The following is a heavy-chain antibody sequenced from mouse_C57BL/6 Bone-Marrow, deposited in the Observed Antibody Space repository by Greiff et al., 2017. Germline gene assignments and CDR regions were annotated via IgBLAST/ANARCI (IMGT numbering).Heavy chain of an antibody. CDR1: GYAFSSSW. CDR2: IYPGDGDT. V-gene: IGHV1-82*01. CDR3: ARGGYDAWFAY. Sequence: QVQLKQSGPELVKPGASVKISCKASGYAFSSSWMNWVKQRPGKGPEWIGRIYPGDGDTNYNGRFKGKATLTADKSSSTAYMQLSSLTSEDSAVYFCARGGYDAWFAYWGQGTLVTVSA. J-gene: IGHJ3*01. D-gene: IGHD2-2*01.